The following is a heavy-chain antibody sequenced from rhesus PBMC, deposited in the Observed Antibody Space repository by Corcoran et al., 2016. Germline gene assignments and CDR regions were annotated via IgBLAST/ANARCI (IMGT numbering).Heavy chain of an antibody. CDR3: ARAGIAAFDF. V-gene: IGHV3-116*02. J-gene: IGHJ3*01. Sequence: EVRLVESGGGLVQPGGSLRLSCAASGFTFSDYYMSWVRQAPGKGPEWVGCIINKANGGTAEYAASVKGRFTISRDDSKSIASLQMNSLKTEDTAVYYCARAGIAAFDFWGQGLRVTVSS. CDR1: GFTFSDYY. CDR2: IINKANGGTA. D-gene: IGHD6-25*01.